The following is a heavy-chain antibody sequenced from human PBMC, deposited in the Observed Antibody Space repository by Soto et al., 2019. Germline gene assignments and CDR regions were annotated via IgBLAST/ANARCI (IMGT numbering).Heavy chain of an antibody. D-gene: IGHD4-17*01. CDR2: ISGSGGDT. V-gene: IGHV3-23*01. J-gene: IGHJ3*02. CDR3: ARPRGYGVFDAYDI. Sequence: HPGGSLRLSCAASGFTFSTYAMNWVRQAPGKGLEWVSAISGSGGDTFYADSVQGRFTISRDNSIGTLYLQMSRLRTEDTAIYYCARPRGYGVFDAYDIWGQGAMVTVSS. CDR1: GFTFSTYA.